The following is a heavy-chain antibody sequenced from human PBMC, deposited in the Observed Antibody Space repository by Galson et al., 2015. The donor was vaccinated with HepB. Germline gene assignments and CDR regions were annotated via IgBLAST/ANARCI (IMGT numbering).Heavy chain of an antibody. CDR2: TYYRSKWYN. CDR3: ARDGVDTLEWELLPNAFDI. J-gene: IGHJ3*02. D-gene: IGHD1-26*01. Sequence: CAISGDSVSSNSAAWNWIRQSPSRGLEWLGRTYYRSKWYNDYAVSVKSRITINPDTSKNQFSLQLNSVTPEDTAVYYCARDGVDTLEWELLPNAFDIWGQGTMVTVSS. V-gene: IGHV6-1*01. CDR1: GDSVSSNSAA.